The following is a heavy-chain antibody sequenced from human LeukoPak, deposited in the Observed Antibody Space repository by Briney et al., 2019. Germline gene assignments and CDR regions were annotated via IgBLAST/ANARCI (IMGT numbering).Heavy chain of an antibody. CDR2: INHSGST. D-gene: IGHD3-16*01. CDR1: GGSFSYYY. V-gene: IGHV4-34*01. J-gene: IGHJ4*02. CDR3: ARGLTHYDARAFRY. Sequence: SETLSLTCAVYGGSFSYYYWSWIRQPPGKGLEWIWEINHSGSTNSNPSLKSRVTISVDTSKNQFSLKLSSVTAAETAVYYCARGLTHYDARAFRYWGQGTLVTVSS.